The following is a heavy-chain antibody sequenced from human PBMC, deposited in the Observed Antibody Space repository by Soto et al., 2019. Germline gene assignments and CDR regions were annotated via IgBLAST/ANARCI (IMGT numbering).Heavy chain of an antibody. Sequence: QVQLVQSGAEVRQPASSVKVSCKTSGGTFSSYAISWVRQAPGQGLEWMGGIVPIVDTSTYAQKFQGRVTIPADESTSTVCMELSSLRSDDTAVYYCVSVVAIPGYPDNWGQGTLVTVSS. CDR3: VSVVAIPGYPDN. CDR2: IVPIVDTS. J-gene: IGHJ4*02. CDR1: GGTFSSYA. V-gene: IGHV1-69*12. D-gene: IGHD5-12*01.